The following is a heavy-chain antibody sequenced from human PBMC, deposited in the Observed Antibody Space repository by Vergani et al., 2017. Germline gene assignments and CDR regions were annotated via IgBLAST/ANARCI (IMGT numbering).Heavy chain of an antibody. CDR1: GFTFSSYE. CDR2: ISSSGSTL. Sequence: EVQLVESGGGLVQPGGSLRLSCAASGFTFSSYEMNWVRQAPGKGLEWVSYISSSGSTLYYADSVKGRFPISRDNAKNSLYLQMNSRRAEDTAVYYCAKEMGYGMDVWGQGTTVTVSS. D-gene: IGHD5-24*01. J-gene: IGHJ6*02. V-gene: IGHV3-48*03. CDR3: AKEMGYGMDV.